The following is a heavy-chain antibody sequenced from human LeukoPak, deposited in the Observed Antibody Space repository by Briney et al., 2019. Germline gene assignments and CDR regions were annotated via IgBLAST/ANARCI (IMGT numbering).Heavy chain of an antibody. CDR2: IYYSGST. D-gene: IGHD2-15*01. Sequence: SETLSLTCTVSGGSISSSSYYWGWIRQPPGKGLEWIGSIYYSGSTYYNPSLKSRVTISVDTSKNQFSLKLSSVTAADTAVYYCARASTRYCSGGSCYSGGFDPWGQGTLVTVSS. J-gene: IGHJ5*02. CDR3: ARASTRYCSGGSCYSGGFDP. V-gene: IGHV4-39*07. CDR1: GGSISSSSYY.